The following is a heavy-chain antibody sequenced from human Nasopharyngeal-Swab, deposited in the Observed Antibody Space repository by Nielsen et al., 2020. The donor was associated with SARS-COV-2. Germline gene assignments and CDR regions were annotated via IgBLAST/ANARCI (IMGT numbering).Heavy chain of an antibody. V-gene: IGHV3-30*03. J-gene: IGHJ4*02. Sequence: GGSLRLSCAASGFTFSSFGMHWVRQAPGKGLDWVAFISNDASRQHYADSVKGRFTISRDNSMNTLHLQMNSLRLEDTAVYYCARGSSDWNGIDYWGQGTLVTVSS. CDR2: ISNDASRQ. D-gene: IGHD6-19*01. CDR1: GFTFSSFG. CDR3: ARGSSDWNGIDY.